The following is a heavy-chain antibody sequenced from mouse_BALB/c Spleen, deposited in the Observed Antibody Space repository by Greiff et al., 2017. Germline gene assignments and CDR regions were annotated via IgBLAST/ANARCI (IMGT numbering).Heavy chain of an antibody. CDR1: GFTFSSYT. CDR3: KREITRYLDD. D-gene: IGHD2-4*01. Sequence: EGKLVESGGGLVKPGGSLKLSCAASGFTFSSYTMSWVRQTPEKRLEWVATISSGGSYTYYPDSVKGRFTISRDNAKNTLYLQMSSLKSEDTAMYYCKREITRYLDDWGAGTTVTVSS. V-gene: IGHV5-6-4*01. J-gene: IGHJ1*01. CDR2: ISSGGSYT.